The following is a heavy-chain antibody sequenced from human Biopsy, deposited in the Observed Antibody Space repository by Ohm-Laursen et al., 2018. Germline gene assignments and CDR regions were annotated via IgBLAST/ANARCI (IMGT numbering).Heavy chain of an antibody. CDR1: GYSMSTYY. CDR2: IYYSGST. CDR3: ARHRGGMPSSGNWFDH. V-gene: IGHV4-59*08. J-gene: IGHJ5*02. Sequence: SETLSLTCRVSGYSMSTYYWSWIRQPPGKGLEWIGYIYYSGSTNYNPSLKSRVTISVDMSKNQFSLKLTSVAAADTAVYYCARHRGGMPSSGNWFDHWGQGTLVTVSS. D-gene: IGHD2-2*01.